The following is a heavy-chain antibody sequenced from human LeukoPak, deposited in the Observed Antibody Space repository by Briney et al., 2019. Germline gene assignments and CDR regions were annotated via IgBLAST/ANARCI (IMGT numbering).Heavy chain of an antibody. V-gene: IGHV1-69*04. Sequence: SVKVSCKASGGTFSSYAISWVRQAPGQGLEWMGRIIPIFGIANYAQKFQGRVTITADKSTSTAYMELSSLRSEDTAVYYCARDGRGYCSGGSCYGSDPWGQGTLVTVSS. D-gene: IGHD2-15*01. J-gene: IGHJ5*02. CDR2: IIPIFGIA. CDR1: GGTFSSYA. CDR3: ARDGRGYCSGGSCYGSDP.